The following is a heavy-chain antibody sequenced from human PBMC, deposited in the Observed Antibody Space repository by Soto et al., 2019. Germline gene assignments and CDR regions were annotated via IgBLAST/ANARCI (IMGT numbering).Heavy chain of an antibody. D-gene: IGHD3-10*01. V-gene: IGHV1-18*01. CDR3: ARWFPLVPAGY. CDR2: ISTYNGNT. CDR1: GYTFSNYG. Sequence: QVQLVQSGTEVKKPGASVKVSCKTSGYTFSNYGVSWVRQAPGQGLEWMGWISTYNGNTNYAQKFQGRVTMITDTSTSTAYMELRSLRSDDTAVYYCARWFPLVPAGYGGRGTLVTVSS. J-gene: IGHJ4*02.